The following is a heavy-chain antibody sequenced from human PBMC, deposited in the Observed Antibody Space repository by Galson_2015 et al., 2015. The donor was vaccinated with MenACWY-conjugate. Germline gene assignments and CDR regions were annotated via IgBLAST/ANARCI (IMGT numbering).Heavy chain of an antibody. CDR3: ARHRDGYTNDY. D-gene: IGHD5-24*01. V-gene: IGHV5-51*01. J-gene: IGHJ4*02. Sequence: QSGAAVKKPGESLKISCKGSGYTFTTYWIAWVRQMPGIGLEWMGIIYPGDSDTRYSPSFQSLVTISADKSFTTAYLQWSSLKASDTAIYYCARHRDGYTNDYWGQGTLVTVSS. CDR1: GYTFTTYW. CDR2: IYPGDSDT.